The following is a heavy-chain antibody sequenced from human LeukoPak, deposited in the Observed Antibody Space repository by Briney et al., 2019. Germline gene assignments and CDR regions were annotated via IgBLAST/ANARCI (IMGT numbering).Heavy chain of an antibody. CDR3: ARLQVEQRAFDI. V-gene: IGHV5-51*01. CDR2: IYPGDSDT. Sequence: GESLKIPCKGSGYSFTSYWLGWVRQMPGKGLEWMGIIYPGDSDTRYSPSFQGQVTIPADKSISTAYLQWSSLKASDTAMYYCARLQVEQRAFDIWGQGPMLTVSS. D-gene: IGHD6-25*01. J-gene: IGHJ3*02. CDR1: GYSFTSYW.